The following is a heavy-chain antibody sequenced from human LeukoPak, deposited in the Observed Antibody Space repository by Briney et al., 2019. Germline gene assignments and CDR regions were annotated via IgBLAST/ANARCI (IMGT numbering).Heavy chain of an antibody. J-gene: IGHJ4*02. CDR1: GGSISSYY. V-gene: IGHV4-4*07. CDR2: IYSSGST. Sequence: SETPSLTCTVSGGSISSYYWTWTRQPAGKGPEWIGRIYSSGSTNYNPSLKSRVTMSVDASRNQFSLKLSSVTAADTAVYYCAREVYCGGDCDRRSFDYWGQGTLVTVSS. CDR3: AREVYCGGDCDRRSFDY. D-gene: IGHD2-21*02.